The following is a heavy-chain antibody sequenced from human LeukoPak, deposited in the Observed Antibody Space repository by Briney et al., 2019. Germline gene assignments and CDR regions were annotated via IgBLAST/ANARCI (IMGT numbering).Heavy chain of an antibody. Sequence: GGSLRLSCTASGFTFGDYAMSWVRQAPGKGLEWVGFIRSKAYGGTTEYAASVKGSFTISRDDSRSIAYLQMNSLKTEDTGVYYCTRTYRSSWYDGFDIWGQGTMVTVSS. CDR3: TRTYRSSWYDGFDI. CDR2: IRSKAYGGTT. D-gene: IGHD6-13*01. J-gene: IGHJ3*02. CDR1: GFTFGDYA. V-gene: IGHV3-49*04.